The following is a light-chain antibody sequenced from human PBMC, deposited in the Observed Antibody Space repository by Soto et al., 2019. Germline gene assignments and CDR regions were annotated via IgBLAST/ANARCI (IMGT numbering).Light chain of an antibody. V-gene: IGKV3-11*01. CDR2: DSS. Sequence: DIVLTQSPATLSLSPGGRATLSCRVSQNINIYLAWYQQKLGQAPRLLIYDSSIRATGIPARFSGSGSGTDFTLTISSLEPEDFGVYYCQQRYSWPLTVGGGTKVEIK. CDR1: QNINIY. CDR3: QQRYSWPLT. J-gene: IGKJ4*01.